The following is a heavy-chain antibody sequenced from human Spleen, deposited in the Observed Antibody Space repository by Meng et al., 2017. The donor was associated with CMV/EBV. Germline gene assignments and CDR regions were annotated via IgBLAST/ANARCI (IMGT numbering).Heavy chain of an antibody. CDR3: ARDKRGAFDV. CDR2: ISSSAISI. J-gene: IGHJ3*01. CDR1: GFTLSDYY. V-gene: IGHV3-11*01. D-gene: IGHD1-1*01. Sequence: GESLKISCAASGFTLSDYYMSWIRQAPGKGLEWISYISSSAISISYADSVKGRFTIPRDNAKNSLYLQMNSLRAEDTAVYYCARDKRGAFDVWGQGTMVTVSS.